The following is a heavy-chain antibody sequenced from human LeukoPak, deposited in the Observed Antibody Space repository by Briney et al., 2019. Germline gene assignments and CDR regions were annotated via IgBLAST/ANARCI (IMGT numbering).Heavy chain of an antibody. CDR1: GFTFSSYA. V-gene: IGHV3-30-3*01. CDR2: TSYDEGNK. CDR3: ARAVENWFDP. J-gene: IGHJ5*02. D-gene: IGHD4-23*01. Sequence: GGSLRLSCAASGFTFSSYAMHWVRQAPGKGLEWVAVTSYDEGNKYYADSVKGRFTISRDNSKNTLYLQMNSLRADDTAVYYCARAVENWFDPWGQGTLVTVSS.